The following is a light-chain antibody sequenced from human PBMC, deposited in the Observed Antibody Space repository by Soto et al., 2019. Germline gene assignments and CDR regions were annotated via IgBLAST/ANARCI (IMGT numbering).Light chain of an antibody. V-gene: IGKV3-15*01. CDR1: QSVSRN. CDR3: QQYNIWPWLQ. Sequence: EIVVTQSPATLAVSQGERSTLSCRASQSVSRNSACPQRKPAQAPWPLINGTSARTTGIPACFRGSGSGTEFTLTFSSLKSGDFAVYSCQQYNIWPWLQFGQGTKLDVK. CDR2: GTS. J-gene: IGKJ1*01.